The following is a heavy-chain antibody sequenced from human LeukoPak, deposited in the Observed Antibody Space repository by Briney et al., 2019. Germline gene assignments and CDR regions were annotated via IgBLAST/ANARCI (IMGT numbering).Heavy chain of an antibody. J-gene: IGHJ4*02. Sequence: GASVKVSCKSSGYTFTNYGINWVRQAPGQGLEWMGWISAYNGNTNYAQKLQGRVTMTTDTSTSTAYMELRSLRSDDTAVYYCARDENSGSYYWYFDYWGQGTLVTVSS. CDR1: GYTFTNYG. CDR2: ISAYNGNT. V-gene: IGHV1-18*01. CDR3: ARDENSGSYYWYFDY. D-gene: IGHD1-26*01.